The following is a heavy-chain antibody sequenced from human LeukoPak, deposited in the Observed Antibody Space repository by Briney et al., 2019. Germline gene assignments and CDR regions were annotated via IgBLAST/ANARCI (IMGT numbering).Heavy chain of an antibody. CDR1: GFTFSSYA. Sequence: PGGSLRLSCAASGFTFSSYAMSWVRQAPGKGLEWVLAISGSGGSTYYADPVKVRFTISRDNSKNTLYLQMNSLRAEDTAVYYCAKGEQWLVLSAFDIWGQGTMVTVSS. D-gene: IGHD6-19*01. CDR2: ISGSGGST. V-gene: IGHV3-23*01. CDR3: AKGEQWLVLSAFDI. J-gene: IGHJ3*02.